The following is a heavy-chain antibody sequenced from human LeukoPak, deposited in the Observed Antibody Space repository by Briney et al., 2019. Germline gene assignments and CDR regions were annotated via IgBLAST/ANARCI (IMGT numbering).Heavy chain of an antibody. CDR2: IYWNSGSI. V-gene: IGHV3-9*03. J-gene: IGHJ4*02. Sequence: PGGSLRLSCAASGFTFDNYYMHWVRQAPGKGLEWVSGIYWNSGSIGYADSVKGRFTISRDNAKNFLYLQMNSLSAEDMALYYGSRGVCNGWTGIDYWGKGTLVTVSS. D-gene: IGHD6-19*01. CDR3: SRGVCNGWTGIDY. CDR1: GFTFDNYY.